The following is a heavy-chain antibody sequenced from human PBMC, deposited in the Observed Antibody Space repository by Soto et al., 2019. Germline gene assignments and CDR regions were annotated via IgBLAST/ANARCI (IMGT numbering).Heavy chain of an antibody. CDR3: ARVGVTGAQPYFDY. J-gene: IGHJ4*02. D-gene: IGHD3-16*01. V-gene: IGHV3-66*01. CDR2: IYSGGST. Sequence: EVQLVESGGGLVQPGGSLRLSCAASGFTVSSNYMSWVRQAPGKGLEWVSVIYSGGSTYYADSVKGRFTISRDNSKNTLYLQMNSLRAEDTAVYYCARVGVTGAQPYFDYWGQGILVTVSS. CDR1: GFTVSSNY.